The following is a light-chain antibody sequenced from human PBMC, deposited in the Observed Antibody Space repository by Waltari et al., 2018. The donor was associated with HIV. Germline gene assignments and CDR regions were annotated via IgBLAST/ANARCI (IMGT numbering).Light chain of an antibody. CDR3: QQSYDSPFN. Sequence: DIQMTQSPSALSASLGDNVVITCRASPAISTYLNWYQQKSNKAPVLLVYSAYKLQSGAPSRFRGAGSGRDFSLSITGLQTEDFAKYFCQQSYDSPFNFGPGT. V-gene: IGKV1-39*01. J-gene: IGKJ3*01. CDR1: PAISTY. CDR2: SAY.